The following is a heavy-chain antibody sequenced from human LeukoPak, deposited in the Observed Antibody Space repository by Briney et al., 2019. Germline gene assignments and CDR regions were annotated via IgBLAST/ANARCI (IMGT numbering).Heavy chain of an antibody. CDR1: GFTFSSYG. CDR2: IWYDGSNK. D-gene: IGHD3-22*01. V-gene: IGHV3-33*01. J-gene: IGHJ4*02. CDR3: ARAITMIVVVGFGY. Sequence: GRSLRLSCAASGFTFSSYGMHWVRQAPGKGLEWVSVIWYDGSNKYYADSVKGRFTISRDNSKNTLYLRMNSLRAEDTAVYYCARAITMIVVVGFGYWGQGTLVTVSS.